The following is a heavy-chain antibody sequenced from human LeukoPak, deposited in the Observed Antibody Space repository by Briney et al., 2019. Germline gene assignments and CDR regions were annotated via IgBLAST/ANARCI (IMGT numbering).Heavy chain of an antibody. J-gene: IGHJ3*02. CDR2: ISYSGST. CDR1: GGSIRSSRYY. D-gene: IGHD5-18*01. Sequence: SETLSLTCTVSGGSIRSSRYYWGWIRQPPGKGLEWIGSISYSGSTYYNPSLKSRVTISFDTSKNQFSLRLSSVTAADTAVYYCARGGYSYGYGIKDAFDIWGQGTMVTVSS. V-gene: IGHV4-39*07. CDR3: ARGGYSYGYGIKDAFDI.